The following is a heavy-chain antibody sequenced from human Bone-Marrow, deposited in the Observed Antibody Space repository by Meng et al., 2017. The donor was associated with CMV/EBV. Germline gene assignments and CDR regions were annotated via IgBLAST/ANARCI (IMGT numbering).Heavy chain of an antibody. CDR2: INPNSGGT. Sequence: ASVKVSCKASGGTFSSYAISWVRQAPGQGLEWMGWINPNSGGTNYAQKFQGRVTMTRDTSISTAYMELSRLRSDDTAVYYCARALIVVVPAAMGYWGQGTLVTVPS. J-gene: IGHJ4*02. D-gene: IGHD2-2*01. CDR3: ARALIVVVPAAMGY. V-gene: IGHV1-2*02. CDR1: GGTFSSYA.